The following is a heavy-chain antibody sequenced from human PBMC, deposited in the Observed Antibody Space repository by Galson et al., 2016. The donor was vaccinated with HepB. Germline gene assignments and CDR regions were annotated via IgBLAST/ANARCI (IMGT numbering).Heavy chain of an antibody. CDR2: ISAYNGNT. D-gene: IGHD2-2*01. V-gene: IGHV1-18*01. J-gene: IGHJ6*02. Sequence: SVKVSCKASGYTFTTYGIRWVRQAPGQGLERMGWISAYNGNTNYAQKLQGRITMITDTSTSTAYVELRSLRSDDTAVYYCARDPRKIRYQLLEIYYYYYAMDVWGQGTTVTVSS. CDR3: ARDPRKIRYQLLEIYYYYYAMDV. CDR1: GYTFTTYG.